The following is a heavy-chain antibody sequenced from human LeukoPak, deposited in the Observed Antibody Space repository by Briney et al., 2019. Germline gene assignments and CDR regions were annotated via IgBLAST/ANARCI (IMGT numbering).Heavy chain of an antibody. D-gene: IGHD2-21*02. Sequence: GGSLRLSCAASGFTFSSYAMSWVRQAPGKGLEWVSAISGSGGSTYYADSEKGRFTISRDNSKNTLYLQMNSLRAEDTAVYYCAKDQVVVVTAIFYYFDYWGQGTLVTVSS. CDR1: GFTFSSYA. J-gene: IGHJ4*02. CDR2: ISGSGGST. V-gene: IGHV3-23*01. CDR3: AKDQVVVVTAIFYYFDY.